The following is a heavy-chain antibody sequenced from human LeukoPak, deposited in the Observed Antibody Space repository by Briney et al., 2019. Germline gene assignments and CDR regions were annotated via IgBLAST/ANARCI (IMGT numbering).Heavy chain of an antibody. CDR2: IYYSGST. J-gene: IGHJ5*02. CDR1: GGSISSSSYY. Sequence: PSETLSLTCTVSGGSISSSSYYWGWIRQPPGKGLEWIGSIYYSGSTHYNPSLKSRVTISVDKFKNQFSLKLSSVTAADTAVYYCARVIRRSGYQNWFDPWGQGTLVTVSS. D-gene: IGHD3-3*01. CDR3: ARVIRRSGYQNWFDP. V-gene: IGHV4-39*07.